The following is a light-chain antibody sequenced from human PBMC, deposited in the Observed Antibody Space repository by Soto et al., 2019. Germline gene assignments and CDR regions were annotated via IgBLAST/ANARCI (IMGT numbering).Light chain of an antibody. CDR1: SSDVGGYNY. Sequence: QSVLTHPASGSGSPGQALTISCTGTSSDVGGYNYVSWYQQHPGKAPKLMIYDVSNRPSGVSNRFSGSKSGNTASLTISGLQAEDEADYYCSSYTSSSTLYVFGTGTKVTVL. J-gene: IGLJ1*01. CDR3: SSYTSSSTLYV. V-gene: IGLV2-14*01. CDR2: DVS.